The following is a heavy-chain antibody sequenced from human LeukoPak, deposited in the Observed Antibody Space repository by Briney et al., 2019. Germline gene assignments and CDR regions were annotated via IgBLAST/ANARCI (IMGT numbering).Heavy chain of an antibody. V-gene: IGHV1-2*02. J-gene: IGHJ4*02. Sequence: ASVKVSCKASGYTFTGDYMHWVRQAPGQGLEWMGCINPNSGGTNYAQKFQGRVTMTRDTSISTAYMELSRLRSDDTAVYYCARDWYYYGSGSYVEPFFDYWGQGTLVTVSS. CDR1: GYTFTGDY. CDR2: INPNSGGT. CDR3: ARDWYYYGSGSYVEPFFDY. D-gene: IGHD3-10*01.